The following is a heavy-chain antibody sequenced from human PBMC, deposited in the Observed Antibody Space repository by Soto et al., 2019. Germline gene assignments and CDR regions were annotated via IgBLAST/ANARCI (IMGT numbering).Heavy chain of an antibody. Sequence: GGSLRLSCEASGFTFSTYWMHWVRQDPVKGLVWVSDINSDGSSATYADSVEGRFTISRDNAKNTVYLQMNNLRAEDTAVYYCASSGYYLPFDYWGQGTLVTV. CDR2: INSDGSSA. V-gene: IGHV3-74*01. CDR3: ASSGYYLPFDY. D-gene: IGHD3-22*01. J-gene: IGHJ4*02. CDR1: GFTFSTYW.